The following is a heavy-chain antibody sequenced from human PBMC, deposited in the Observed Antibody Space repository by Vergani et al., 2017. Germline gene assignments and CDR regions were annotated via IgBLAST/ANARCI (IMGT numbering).Heavy chain of an antibody. Sequence: EVQLVESGGGLVKPGGSLRLSCAASAFTFSSYSMNWVRQAPGKGLEWVSSITSSGSSGYYADSVKGRFTISRDNGKNSLYLQMNSLRAEDTAVYYCARVXNWNYCRSGYYMDGWGKGTTVTVSS. V-gene: IGHV3-21*01. D-gene: IGHD1-7*01. CDR1: AFTFSSYS. J-gene: IGHJ6*03. CDR2: ITSSGSSG. CDR3: ARVXNWNYCRSGYYMDG.